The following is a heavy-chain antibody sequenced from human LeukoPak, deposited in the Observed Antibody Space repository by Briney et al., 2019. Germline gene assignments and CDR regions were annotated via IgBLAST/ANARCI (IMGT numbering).Heavy chain of an antibody. J-gene: IGHJ4*01. CDR3: ARDRVGGDLTGVSLY. D-gene: IGHD4-17*01. V-gene: IGHV1-18*01. CDR2: ISAYNGNT. CDR1: RYPFDNCG. Sequence: GAAVNASCKASRYPFDNCGLTWVRQAPGQRLEWMGWISAYNGNTHYAQKFRGRLTLTTETSTSTAYLELRSLKSDDTAVYYCARDRVGGDLTGVSLYWGQGTLVTVSS.